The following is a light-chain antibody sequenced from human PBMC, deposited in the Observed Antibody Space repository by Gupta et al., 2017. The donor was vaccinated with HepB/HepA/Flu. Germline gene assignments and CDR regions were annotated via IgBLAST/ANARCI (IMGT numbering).Light chain of an antibody. J-gene: IGKJ1*01. V-gene: IGKV3-15*01. CDR1: QDISVN. Sequence: EIVLAQSPVTVSVSPGVRATLSCRASQDISVNLAWYQQKFGQAPRLLIYHASARAADIPARFSGSGSGTEFTLTISSLQSEDFAIYYCQQYENWPGTFGQGSKVEIK. CDR3: QQYENWPGT. CDR2: HAS.